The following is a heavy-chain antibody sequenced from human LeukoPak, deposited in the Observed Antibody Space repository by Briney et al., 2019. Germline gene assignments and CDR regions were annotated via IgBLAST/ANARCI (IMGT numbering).Heavy chain of an antibody. CDR2: IKSKTDGGTT. V-gene: IGHV3-15*01. J-gene: IGHJ3*02. CDR3: TTVSTVVRGPDAFDI. Sequence: TGGSLRLSCAASGFTFSNAWMSWVRQAPGKGLEWVGRIKSKTDGGTTDYAAPVKGRFTISRDDSKNTLCLQMNSLKTEDTAVYYCTTVSTVVRGPDAFDIWGQGTMVTVSS. D-gene: IGHD2-15*01. CDR1: GFTFSNAW.